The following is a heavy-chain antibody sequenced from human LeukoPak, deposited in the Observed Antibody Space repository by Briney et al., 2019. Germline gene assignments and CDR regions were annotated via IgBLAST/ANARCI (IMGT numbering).Heavy chain of an antibody. D-gene: IGHD5-18*01. CDR1: GFTFTTYG. J-gene: IGHJ3*02. CDR2: ISGSGDAA. CDR3: AQGGYSYGYDAFDI. V-gene: IGHV3-23*01. Sequence: GGSLRLSCAASGFTFTTYGMSWVRQAPGKGLEWVSVISGSGDAAYYADSVKGRFTVSRDNSENTLYLQMNSLRAEDTAVYYCAQGGYSYGYDAFDIWGQGTMVTVSS.